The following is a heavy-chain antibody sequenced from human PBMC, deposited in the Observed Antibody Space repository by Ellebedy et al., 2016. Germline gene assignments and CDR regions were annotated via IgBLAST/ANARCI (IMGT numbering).Heavy chain of an antibody. V-gene: IGHV1-3*01. D-gene: IGHD5-18*01. Sequence: KFQGRVTITRDTSASTAYMELSSLRSEDTAVYYCARDDPGYSYGYDYWGQGTLVTVS. J-gene: IGHJ4*02. CDR3: ARDDPGYSYGYDY.